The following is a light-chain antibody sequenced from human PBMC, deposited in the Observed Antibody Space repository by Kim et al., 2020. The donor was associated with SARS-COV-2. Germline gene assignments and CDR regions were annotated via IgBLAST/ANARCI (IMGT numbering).Light chain of an antibody. Sequence: PGESAAISCCGTRGDFGSYKYVSWDQQRPGKSPKLIIYELTKRPAGVPDRFSGSMSGNTASLTVSGLQAEDEADYYCASHGGYDYVFGTGTKVTVL. J-gene: IGLJ1*01. CDR1: RGDFGSYKY. CDR3: ASHGGYDYV. V-gene: IGLV2-8*01. CDR2: ELT.